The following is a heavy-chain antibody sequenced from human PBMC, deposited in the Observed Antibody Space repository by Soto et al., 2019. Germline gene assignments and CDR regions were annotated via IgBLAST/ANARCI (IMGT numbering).Heavy chain of an antibody. D-gene: IGHD3-10*01. CDR1: GYTFTSYA. Sequence: ASVKVSCKASGYTFTSYAMHWVRQAPGQRLEWMGWINAGNGNTKYSQKFQGRVTITRDTSASTAYMELSSLRSEDTAVYYCAGGEYYYGSGSYSPYYYYSMDVWGQGTTVTVSS. CDR2: INAGNGNT. J-gene: IGHJ6*02. CDR3: AGGEYYYGSGSYSPYYYYSMDV. V-gene: IGHV1-3*01.